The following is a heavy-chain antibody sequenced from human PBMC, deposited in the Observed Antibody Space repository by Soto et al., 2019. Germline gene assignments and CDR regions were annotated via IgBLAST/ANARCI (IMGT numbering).Heavy chain of an antibody. Sequence: QLQLQESGPGLVKPSETLSLTCTVSGGSISSSSYYWGWIRQPPGKGLEWIRSIYYSGSTYYNPSHKGRVIISVDTAKTQFSLRLSSVTAADTAVYYCARLGLEYTYWGQGTLVTVSS. D-gene: IGHD1-1*01. V-gene: IGHV4-39*01. CDR2: IYYSGST. CDR3: ARLGLEYTY. J-gene: IGHJ4*02. CDR1: GGSISSSSYY.